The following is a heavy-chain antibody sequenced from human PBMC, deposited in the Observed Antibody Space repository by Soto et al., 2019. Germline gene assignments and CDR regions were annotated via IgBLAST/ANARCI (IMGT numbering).Heavy chain of an antibody. J-gene: IGHJ6*02. Sequence: QVQLVQSGAEVKKPGSSVKVSCKASGGTFSSYAISWVRQAPGQGLEWMGGIIPIFGTANYAQKFQGRVTITADESTSTAYMELSSLRSEDTAVYYCASSEQLVVNPPGGYYYGMDVWGQGTTVTVSS. CDR3: ASSEQLVVNPPGGYYYGMDV. CDR1: GGTFSSYA. V-gene: IGHV1-69*12. D-gene: IGHD6-13*01. CDR2: IIPIFGTA.